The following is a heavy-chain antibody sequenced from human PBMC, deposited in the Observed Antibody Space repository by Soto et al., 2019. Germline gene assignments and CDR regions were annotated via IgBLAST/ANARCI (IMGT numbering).Heavy chain of an antibody. CDR2: IYNRGRV. CDR1: GHSISDYY. D-gene: IGHD3-10*01. CDR3: ARARVDILREVVKYYMYV. Sequence: QVQLQESGPGLVKPSETLSLTCDVSGHSISDYYWCWIRQSPGKGLEWLGYIYNRGRVKTNPSLQSRATISTDTSKNQWSLNLRSVTAADTAVYYCARARVDILREVVKYYMYVWGPGATVTVS. V-gene: IGHV4-59*01. J-gene: IGHJ6*03.